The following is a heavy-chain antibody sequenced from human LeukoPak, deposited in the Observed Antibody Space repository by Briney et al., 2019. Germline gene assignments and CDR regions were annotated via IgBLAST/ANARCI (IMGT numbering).Heavy chain of an antibody. J-gene: IGHJ4*02. CDR1: GFTFSTYA. V-gene: IGHV3-23*01. CDR3: AKALAAAGTGNYFDY. CDR2: ISGSGGST. D-gene: IGHD6-13*01. Sequence: GGSLRLSCAASGFTFSTYAMTWVRQAPGTGLEWVSAISGSGGSTYYADSVKGRFTISRDNSKNTLYLHMNSLRAEDTAVYYCAKALAAAGTGNYFDYWGQGTLVTVSS.